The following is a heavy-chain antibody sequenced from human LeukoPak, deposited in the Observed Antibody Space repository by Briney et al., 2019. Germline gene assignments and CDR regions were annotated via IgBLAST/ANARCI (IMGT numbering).Heavy chain of an antibody. CDR2: INHSGST. J-gene: IGHJ4*02. Sequence: SETLSLTCAVYGGSFSGYYWSWIRQPPGKGLEWIGEINHSGSTNYNPSLKSRVTISIDTSKNQFSLKLSSVTAADTAVYYCARGRIAARPGGDYWGQGTLVTVSS. CDR1: GGSFSGYY. D-gene: IGHD6-6*01. CDR3: ARGRIAARPGGDY. V-gene: IGHV4-34*01.